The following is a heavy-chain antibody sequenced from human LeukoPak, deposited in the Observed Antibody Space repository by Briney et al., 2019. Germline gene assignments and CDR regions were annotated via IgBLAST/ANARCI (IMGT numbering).Heavy chain of an antibody. CDR1: GGTFSSYA. V-gene: IGHV1-8*03. CDR2: INPNSGGT. J-gene: IGHJ5*02. D-gene: IGHD2-2*01. Sequence: ASVKVSCKASGGTFSSYAISWVRQAPGQGLEWMGWINPNSGGTNYAQKFQGRVTITRNTSISTAYMELSSLRSEDTAVYYCARGRGYCSSTSCYLEFDPWGQGTLVTVSS. CDR3: ARGRGYCSSTSCYLEFDP.